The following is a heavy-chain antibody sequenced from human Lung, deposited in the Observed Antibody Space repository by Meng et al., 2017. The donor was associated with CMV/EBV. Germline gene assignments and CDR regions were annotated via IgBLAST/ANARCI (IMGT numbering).Heavy chain of an antibody. V-gene: IGHV3-7*01. CDR3: ATYGWTPDY. J-gene: IGHJ4*02. D-gene: IGHD2-8*02. CDR1: GFSFSTYW. Sequence: GGSLRLSCADSGFSFSTYWRNWVRQAPGKGLEWVASIKQDGSEIYYVDYVKGRFTISRDNAKKSLYLQMGSLRAEDTAVYYCATYGWTPDYWGQRPLVTVSS. CDR2: IKQDGSEI.